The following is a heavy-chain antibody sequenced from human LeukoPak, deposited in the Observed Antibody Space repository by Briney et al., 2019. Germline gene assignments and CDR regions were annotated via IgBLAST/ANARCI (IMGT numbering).Heavy chain of an antibody. CDR1: GYSFPSYW. Sequence: KISCKGSGYSFPSYWIGWVRQAPGQGLEWMGGIIPIFGTANYAQKFQGRVTITADESTSTAYMELSSLRSEDTAVYYCARDEFGSGWPGDDYWGQGTLVTVSS. CDR3: ARDEFGSGWPGDDY. CDR2: IIPIFGTA. V-gene: IGHV1-69*01. D-gene: IGHD6-19*01. J-gene: IGHJ4*02.